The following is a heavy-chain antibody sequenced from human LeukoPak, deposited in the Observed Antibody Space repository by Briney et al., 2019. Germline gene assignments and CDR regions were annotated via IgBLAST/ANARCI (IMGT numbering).Heavy chain of an antibody. D-gene: IGHD5-12*01. Sequence: GASVKVSCKASGYTFTSYDINWVRQATGQGLEWMGWMNPNSGSTGYAQKFQGRVTMTRNTSISTAYMELSSLRSEDTAVYYCAKSGVATIEFDYWGQGTLVTVSS. CDR2: MNPNSGST. CDR3: AKSGVATIEFDY. V-gene: IGHV1-8*01. CDR1: GYTFTSYD. J-gene: IGHJ4*02.